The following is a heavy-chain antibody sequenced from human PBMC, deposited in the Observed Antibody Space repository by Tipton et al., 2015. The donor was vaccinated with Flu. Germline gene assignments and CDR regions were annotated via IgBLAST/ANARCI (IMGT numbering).Heavy chain of an antibody. Sequence: TLSLTCTVSGGSISSSSYYWGWIRQPPGEGLEWIGSIYYSGSTYYNPSLESRVTISLDTSKKRFSLKLSSVTAADTAVYYCARQKGGISSSYYYYFDYWGQGTLVTVSS. CDR3: ARQKGGISSSYYYYFDY. CDR1: GGSISSSSYY. D-gene: IGHD3-22*01. J-gene: IGHJ4*02. CDR2: IYYSGST. V-gene: IGHV4-39*07.